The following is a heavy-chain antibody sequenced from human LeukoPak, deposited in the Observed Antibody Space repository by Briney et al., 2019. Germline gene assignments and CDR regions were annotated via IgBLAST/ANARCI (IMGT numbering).Heavy chain of an antibody. V-gene: IGHV4-4*09. CDR3: AGHASLVVVAATPFPQEIDY. CDR2: IYTSGST. D-gene: IGHD2-15*01. CDR1: GGSISSYY. J-gene: IGHJ4*02. Sequence: SETLSLTCTVSGGSISSYYWSWIRQPPGKGLEWIGYIYTSGSTNYNPSLKSRVTISVDTSKNQFSLKLSSVTAADTAVYYCAGHASLVVVAATPFPQEIDYWGQGTLVTVSS.